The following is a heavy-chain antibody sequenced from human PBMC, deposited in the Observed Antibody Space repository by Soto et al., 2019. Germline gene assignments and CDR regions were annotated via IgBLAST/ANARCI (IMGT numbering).Heavy chain of an antibody. CDR1: GGTLTNFINYP. CDR3: ARRNTAGFLRYFDN. V-gene: IGHV1-69*06. CDR2: IVPNIGTV. Sequence: QVQLVQSGAEVMQPGSSVKVSCKPSGGTLTNFINYPINWVRQSPGQGLEWMGGIVPNIGTVNYAQKFQGRVTMTADKSTGTVYMELSSLRSDDSALYYCARRNTAGFLRYFDNWGQGTLVTVS. J-gene: IGHJ4*02. D-gene: IGHD6-19*01.